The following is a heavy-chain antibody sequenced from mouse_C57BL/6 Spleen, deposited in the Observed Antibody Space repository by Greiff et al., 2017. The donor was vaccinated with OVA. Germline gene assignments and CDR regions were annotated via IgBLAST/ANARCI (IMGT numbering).Heavy chain of an antibody. CDR2: INPSNGGT. CDR3: ARSPSYERTIMDY. CDR1: GYTFTSYW. J-gene: IGHJ4*01. V-gene: IGHV1-53*01. D-gene: IGHD2-12*01. Sequence: VQLQQSGPELVKPGASVKLSCKASGYTFTSYWMHWVKQRPGQGLEWIGNINPSNGGTNYNEKFKSKATLTVDKSSSTAYMQLSSLTSEDSAVYYCARSPSYERTIMDYWGQGTSVTVSS.